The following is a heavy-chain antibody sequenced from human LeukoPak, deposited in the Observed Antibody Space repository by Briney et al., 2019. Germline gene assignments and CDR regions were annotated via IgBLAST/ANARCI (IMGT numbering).Heavy chain of an antibody. CDR3: ARDYSSSWFDP. CDR2: ISYSGST. CDR1: GGSISSYS. D-gene: IGHD6-13*01. Sequence: SETLSLTCTVSGGSISSYSWSWIRQPPGKGLEWIGYISYSGSTNYNPSLKSRVTISVDTSKNQFSLKLSSVTAADMAVYYCARDYSSSWFDPWGQGTLVTVSS. V-gene: IGHV4-59*01. J-gene: IGHJ5*02.